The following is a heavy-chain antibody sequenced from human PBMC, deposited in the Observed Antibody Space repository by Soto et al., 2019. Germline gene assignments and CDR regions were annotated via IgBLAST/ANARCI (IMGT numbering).Heavy chain of an antibody. CDR3: AKDRSGWYAAPDY. D-gene: IGHD6-19*01. J-gene: IGHJ4*02. Sequence: EVQLLESVGGVVQPGGSLRLSCAASGFTVSSYAMSCVRQAPGKALEWVSAISGSGGSTYYADSVKGRFTISRDNSKNTLYLQMNSLRAADTAVYYCAKDRSGWYAAPDYWGQGTLVTVSS. V-gene: IGHV3-23*01. CDR2: ISGSGGST. CDR1: GFTVSSYA.